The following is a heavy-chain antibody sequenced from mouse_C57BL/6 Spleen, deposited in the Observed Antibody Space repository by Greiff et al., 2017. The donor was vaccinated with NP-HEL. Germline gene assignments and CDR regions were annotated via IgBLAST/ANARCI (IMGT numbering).Heavy chain of an antibody. J-gene: IGHJ2*01. CDR1: GYSFTGYY. Sequence: VQLKESGPELVKPGASVKISCKASGYSFTGYYMNWVKQSPEKSLEWIGEINPSTGGTTYNQKFKAKATLTVDKSSSTAYMQLKSLTSEDSAVYYCARGVDYDEKNYFDYWDQGTTLTVSS. CDR2: INPSTGGT. CDR3: ARGVDYDEKNYFDY. D-gene: IGHD2-4*01. V-gene: IGHV1-42*01.